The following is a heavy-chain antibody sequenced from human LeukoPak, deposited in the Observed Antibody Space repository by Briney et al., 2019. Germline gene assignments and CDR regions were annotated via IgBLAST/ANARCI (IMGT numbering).Heavy chain of an antibody. Sequence: GRSLRLPCAASGFTFDDYAMHWVRQAPGKGLEWVSGISWNSGSIGYADSVKGRFTISRDNAKNSLYLQMNSLRAEDTALYYCAKAYYGSGSYYEGPTPFDYWGQGTLVTVSS. CDR3: AKAYYGSGSYYEGPTPFDY. CDR1: GFTFDDYA. D-gene: IGHD3-10*01. V-gene: IGHV3-9*01. CDR2: ISWNSGSI. J-gene: IGHJ4*02.